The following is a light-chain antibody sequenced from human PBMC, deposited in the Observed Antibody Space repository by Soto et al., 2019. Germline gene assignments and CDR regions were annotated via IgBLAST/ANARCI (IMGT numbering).Light chain of an antibody. J-gene: IGKJ1*01. CDR1: QSVPSN. V-gene: IGKV3-15*01. CDR3: QQYNNWPPWT. Sequence: EIVLTQSPGTLSLSPGERATLSCRASQSVPSNYLAWYRQNPGQAPRLLIYDASTRATGVPARFSGSGSGTEFTLTVSSLQSEDFAVYYCQQYNNWPPWTFGQGTKVDI. CDR2: DAS.